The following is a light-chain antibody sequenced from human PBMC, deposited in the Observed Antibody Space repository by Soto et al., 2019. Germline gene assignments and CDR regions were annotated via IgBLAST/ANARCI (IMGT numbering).Light chain of an antibody. J-gene: IGKJ3*01. V-gene: IGKV1-39*01. Sequence: DRVTITCRASQNIDRDLNWYQQKPGKAPKLLIFAASSLQRGVPARFSGSGSGTDFTLTISSLQPDDFGSYYCHQSYIRVFPFGPRAEVDIK. CDR3: HQSYIRVFP. CDR2: AAS. CDR1: QNIDRD.